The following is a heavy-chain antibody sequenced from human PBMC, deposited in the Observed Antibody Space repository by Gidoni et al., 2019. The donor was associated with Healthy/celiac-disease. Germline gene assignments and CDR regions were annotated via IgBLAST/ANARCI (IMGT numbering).Heavy chain of an antibody. D-gene: IGHD3-16*02. CDR2: IYYSGST. V-gene: IGHV4-59*01. CDR1: GGSISSYY. CDR3: ARSLERTGPLSFFDY. J-gene: IGHJ4*02. Sequence: QVQLQESGPGLVKPSETLSLTCTVSGGSISSYYWSWIRQPPGEGLEWIGYIYYSGSTNYNPSLKSRVTISVDTSKNQFSLKLSSVTAADTAVYYCARSLERTGPLSFFDYWGQGTLVTVSS.